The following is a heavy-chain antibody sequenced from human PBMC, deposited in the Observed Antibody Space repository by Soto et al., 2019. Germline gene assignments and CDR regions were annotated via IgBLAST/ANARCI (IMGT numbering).Heavy chain of an antibody. CDR1: GYTFTSYD. D-gene: IGHD6-6*01. V-gene: IGHV1-8*01. CDR2: MNPNSGNT. J-gene: IGHJ4*02. CDR3: ARIGYEYSSSSLPTFTQAPDY. Sequence: ASVKVSCKASGYTFTSYDINWVRQATGQGLEWMGWMNPNSGNTGYAQKFQGRVTMTRNTSISTAYMELSSLRSEDTAVYYCARIGYEYSSSSLPTFTQAPDYWGQGTLVTVSS.